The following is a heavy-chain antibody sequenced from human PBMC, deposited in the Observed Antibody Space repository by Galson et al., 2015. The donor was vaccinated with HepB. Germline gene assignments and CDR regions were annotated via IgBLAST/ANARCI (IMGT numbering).Heavy chain of an antibody. CDR3: ARGDYVWGSYRGFDY. D-gene: IGHD3-16*02. Sequence: SVKVSCKASGYTFTGYYMHWVRQAPGQGLEWMGRINPDSGGTNYAQKFQGRVTMTRDTSISTAYMELSRLRSDDTVVYFCARGDYVWGSYRGFDYWGQGTLVTVSS. V-gene: IGHV1-2*05. J-gene: IGHJ4*02. CDR2: INPDSGGT. CDR1: GYTFTGYY.